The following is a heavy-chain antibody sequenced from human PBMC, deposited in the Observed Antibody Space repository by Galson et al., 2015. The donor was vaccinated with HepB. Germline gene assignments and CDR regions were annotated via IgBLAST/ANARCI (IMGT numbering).Heavy chain of an antibody. J-gene: IGHJ4*02. CDR3: ARAQPHTAHSGSYPLGY. CDR2: ISAYNGNT. V-gene: IGHV1-18*01. CDR1: GYTFTSYG. Sequence: SVKVSCKASGYTFTSYGISWVRQAPGQGLEWMGWISAYNGNTNYAQKLQGRVTMTTDTSTSTAYMELRSLRSDDTAVYYCARAQPHTAHSGSYPLGYWGQGTLVTVSS. D-gene: IGHD1-26*01.